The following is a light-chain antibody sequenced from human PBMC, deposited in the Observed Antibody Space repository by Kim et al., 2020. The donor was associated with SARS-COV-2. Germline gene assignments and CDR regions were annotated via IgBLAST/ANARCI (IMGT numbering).Light chain of an antibody. Sequence: LSPGQAASTTCSGAKLGGKYASWYQQKPGQSPVVVIFLDNRRPSGIPERFSGSNSGNTATLTISGTQAMDEADYYCQAWDSSIYVFGTGTKVTVL. V-gene: IGLV3-1*01. CDR2: LDN. J-gene: IGLJ1*01. CDR1: KLGGKY. CDR3: QAWDSSIYV.